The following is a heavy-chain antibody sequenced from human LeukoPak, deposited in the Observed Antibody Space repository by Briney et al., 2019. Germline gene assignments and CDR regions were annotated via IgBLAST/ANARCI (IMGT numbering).Heavy chain of an antibody. CDR2: INAGNGNT. D-gene: IGHD1-26*01. J-gene: IGHJ6*02. CDR1: GYTFISYA. CDR3: ARVTRSGSYYYYYGMDV. V-gene: IGHV1-3*01. Sequence: ASVKVSCKASGYTFISYAMHWVRQAPGQRLEWMGWINAGNGNTGYSQKFQVRVTITRDTSASTAYMELSSLRSEDTAVYYCARVTRSGSYYYYYGMDVWGQGTTVTVSS.